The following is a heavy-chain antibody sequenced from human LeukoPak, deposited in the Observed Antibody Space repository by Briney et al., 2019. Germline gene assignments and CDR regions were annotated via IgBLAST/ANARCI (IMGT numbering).Heavy chain of an antibody. CDR2: ISSSSSYI. Sequence: GGSLRLSCAASGFTFSSYSMNWVRQAPGKGLEWVSSISSSSSYIYYADSVKGRFTISRDNAKNSLYLQMNSLRAEDTAVYYCAREDDGQDAFDIWGQGTMVTVSS. D-gene: IGHD3-16*01. V-gene: IGHV3-21*01. CDR3: AREDDGQDAFDI. CDR1: GFTFSSYS. J-gene: IGHJ3*02.